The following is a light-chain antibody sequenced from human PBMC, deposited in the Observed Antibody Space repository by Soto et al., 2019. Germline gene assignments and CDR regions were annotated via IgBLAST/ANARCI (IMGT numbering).Light chain of an antibody. Sequence: MTQSPATLSVSPGDRVTLSCRASQNIDNNLAWYQQKPGKAPKLLIDAASSLQSGVSSRFSGSASGTDFTLTISSLQPEDFATYYCQQTYSTPQTFGQGTKVEIK. CDR1: QNIDNN. J-gene: IGKJ1*01. V-gene: IGKV1-39*01. CDR2: AAS. CDR3: QQTYSTPQT.